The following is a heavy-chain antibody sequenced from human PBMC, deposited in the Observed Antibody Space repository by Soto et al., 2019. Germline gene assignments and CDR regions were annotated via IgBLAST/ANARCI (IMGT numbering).Heavy chain of an antibody. Sequence: GGSLRLSCAASGFTFSTSAMHWVRQAPGKGLEWVAVITYDGSNKYYADSVKGRFTISRDNSKNTLYLQMNSLRPEYTAVYYCARDGGCDHWGQGTLVTVSS. D-gene: IGHD3-16*01. CDR2: ITYDGSNK. CDR3: ARDGGCDH. V-gene: IGHV3-30-3*01. CDR1: GFTFSTSA. J-gene: IGHJ4*02.